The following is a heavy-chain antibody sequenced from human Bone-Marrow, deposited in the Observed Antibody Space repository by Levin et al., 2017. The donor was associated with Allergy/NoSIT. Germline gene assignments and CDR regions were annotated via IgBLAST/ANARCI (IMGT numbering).Heavy chain of an antibody. D-gene: IGHD2-15*01. CDR1: GGSVSSGSYY. V-gene: IGHV4-61*01. CDR3: ARGVKVVVVAATYYWFDP. J-gene: IGHJ5*02. Sequence: PSETLSLTCTVSGGSVSSGSYYWSWIRQPPGKGLEWIGYIYYSGSTNYNPSLKSRVTISVDTSKNQFSLKLSSVTAADTAVYYCARGVKVVVVAATYYWFDPWGQGTLVTVSS. CDR2: IYYSGST.